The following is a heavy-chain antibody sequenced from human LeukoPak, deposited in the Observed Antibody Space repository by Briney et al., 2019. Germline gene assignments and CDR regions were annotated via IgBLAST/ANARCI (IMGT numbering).Heavy chain of an antibody. V-gene: IGHV3-21*01. CDR3: AKDVSWNWFDP. CDR2: ISSSSSHI. Sequence: TGGSLRLSCAPSGFTFSHYSMNWVRQAPAKGLEWVSSISSSSSHIYYADSVKGRFTISRDNSKNTLYLQMNTLRAEDTAVYYCAKDVSWNWFDPWGQGTLVTVSS. D-gene: IGHD2-15*01. CDR1: GFTFSHYS. J-gene: IGHJ5*02.